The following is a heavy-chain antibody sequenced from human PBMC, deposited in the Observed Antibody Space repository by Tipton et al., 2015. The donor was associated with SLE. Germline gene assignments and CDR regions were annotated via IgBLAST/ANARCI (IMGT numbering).Heavy chain of an antibody. Sequence: TLSLTCTVSGGSMSSYYWSWIRQPPGKGLEWIGYIYYSGSTNYNPSLKSRVTISVDTSKNQFSLKLSSVTAADTAVYYCARGRSYDSSGYYFYYYYYMDVWGKGTTVTVSS. J-gene: IGHJ6*03. CDR1: GGSMSSYY. CDR3: ARGRSYDSSGYYFYYYYYMDV. D-gene: IGHD3-22*01. V-gene: IGHV4-59*13. CDR2: IYYSGST.